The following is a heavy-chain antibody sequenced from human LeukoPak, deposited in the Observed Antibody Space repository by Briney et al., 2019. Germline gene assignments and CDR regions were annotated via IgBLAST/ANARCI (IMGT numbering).Heavy chain of an antibody. CDR1: GYTFTSYD. J-gene: IGHJ4*02. Sequence: GASVKVSWKASGYTFTSYDINWVRQATGQGLEWMGWMNPNSGNTGYAQKFQGRVTMTRNTSISTAYMELSSLRSEDTAVYYCARGHYDYVWGSYRPVYFDYWGQGTLVTVSS. D-gene: IGHD3-16*02. CDR2: MNPNSGNT. V-gene: IGHV1-8*01. CDR3: ARGHYDYVWGSYRPVYFDY.